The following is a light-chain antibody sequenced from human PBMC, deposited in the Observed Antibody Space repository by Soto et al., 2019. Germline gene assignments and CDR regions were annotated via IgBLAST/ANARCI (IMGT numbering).Light chain of an antibody. CDR2: GAS. Sequence: EIVLTQYPGTLSLSPGERATLSCRARQSVSSSYLAWYQQKTGQAPRLLIYGASSRATAIPDRFSGSGSGTDFTLTISRLEPEDFAVYYCKQYGRSPPITFGQGTRLEIK. CDR1: QSVSSSY. CDR3: KQYGRSPPIT. V-gene: IGKV3-20*01. J-gene: IGKJ5*01.